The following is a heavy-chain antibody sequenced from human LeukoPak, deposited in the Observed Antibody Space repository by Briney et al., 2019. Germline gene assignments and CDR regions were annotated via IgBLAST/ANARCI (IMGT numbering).Heavy chain of an antibody. Sequence: SETLSPTCTFSGGSMSSHYWSWPRQSPREGLEWIGYIYNNGSTNYNPSLKSRVTISIDTSKNQFSLRLSSVIAADTAVYYCARRRDYYDSGVYKGPFFDYWGQGTLVTVSS. V-gene: IGHV4-59*11. CDR2: IYNNGST. CDR3: ARRRDYYDSGVYKGPFFDY. D-gene: IGHD3-22*01. J-gene: IGHJ4*02. CDR1: GGSMSSHY.